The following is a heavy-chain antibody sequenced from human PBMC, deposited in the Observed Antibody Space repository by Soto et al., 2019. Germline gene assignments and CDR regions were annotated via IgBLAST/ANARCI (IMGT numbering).Heavy chain of an antibody. D-gene: IGHD1-7*01. CDR1: GGSVSSGNYF. CDR3: ARLGNYEGVY. CDR2: TFNSEST. V-gene: IGHV4-61*03. Sequence: SETLSLTCTVSGGSVSSGNYFWPWIRRPPGKGLEWIGHTFNSESTKYSPSLKSRATISVDTSRNHFSLNLDSVTPADAAVYYCARLGNYEGVYWGQGAQVTVS. J-gene: IGHJ4*02.